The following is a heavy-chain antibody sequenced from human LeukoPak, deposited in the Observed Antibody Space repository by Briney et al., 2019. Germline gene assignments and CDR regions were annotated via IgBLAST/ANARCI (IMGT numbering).Heavy chain of an antibody. CDR2: IRSKANSYAT. CDR1: GFTFSGSA. D-gene: IGHD3-10*01. J-gene: IGHJ6*02. Sequence: GGSLRLSCAASGFTFSGSAMHWVHQASGKGLEWVGRIRSKANSYATAYAASVKGRFTISRDDSKNTAYLQMNSLKTEDTAVYYCTRSGGSGSYAYYYGLDVWGQGTTATVSS. CDR3: TRSGGSGSYAYYYGLDV. V-gene: IGHV3-73*01.